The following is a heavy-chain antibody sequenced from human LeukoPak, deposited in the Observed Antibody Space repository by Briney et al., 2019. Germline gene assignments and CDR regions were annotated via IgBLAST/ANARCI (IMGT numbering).Heavy chain of an antibody. J-gene: IGHJ4*02. CDR1: GGSFRSYG. CDR2: IIPIVGMG. CDR3: ARERDYGGNSGYSLDF. V-gene: IGHV1-69*04. Sequence: ASVKVSCKASGGSFRSYGINWVRQAPGQGLEWMGRIIPIVGMGNAAQKFQGRVTITADRATTTAYLELRNLRSDDTAVYYCARERDYGGNSGYSLDFWGQGTLVIVSS. D-gene: IGHD4-23*01.